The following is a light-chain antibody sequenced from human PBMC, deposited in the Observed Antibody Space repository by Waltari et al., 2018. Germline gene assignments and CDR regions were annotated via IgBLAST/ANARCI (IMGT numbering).Light chain of an antibody. CDR2: DAS. Sequence: EIVLTQSPGTLSLSPGERATLSCRASQSVSSNFLAWYQQKPGQAPRLLIYDASSRATVIPDTFSGSGSGTDFTLTISRLEPEDFAVYYCQHYGSSPFTFGGGTKVEIK. CDR1: QSVSSNF. V-gene: IGKV3-20*01. CDR3: QHYGSSPFT. J-gene: IGKJ4*01.